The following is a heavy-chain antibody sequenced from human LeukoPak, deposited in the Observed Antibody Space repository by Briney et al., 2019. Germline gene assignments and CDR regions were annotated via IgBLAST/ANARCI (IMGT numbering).Heavy chain of an antibody. CDR1: GYTFTSCG. D-gene: IGHD3-9*01. CDR2: ISAYNGNT. CDR3: ARVLDILTGYYIDY. V-gene: IGHV1-18*01. J-gene: IGHJ4*02. Sequence: ASVKVSCKASGYTFTSCGISWVRQAPGQGLEWMGWISAYNGNTNYAQKLQGRVTMTTDTSTSTAYMELRSLRSDDTAVYYCARVLDILTGYYIDYWGQGTLVTVSS.